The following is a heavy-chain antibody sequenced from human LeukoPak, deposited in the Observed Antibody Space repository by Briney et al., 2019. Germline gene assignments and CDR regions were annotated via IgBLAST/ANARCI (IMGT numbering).Heavy chain of an antibody. CDR2: MNPGSGDT. Sequence: ASVKVSCKASGYPFSNSDVNWVRQAPGQGLEWMAWMNPGSGDTGYAQKFQGRLTMSSNISMNTASMELRSLTSEDTAVYFCARSRRGYYMDVWGTGTPVTVSS. V-gene: IGHV1-8*01. CDR3: ARSRRGYYMDV. CDR1: GYPFSNSD. D-gene: IGHD3-10*01. J-gene: IGHJ6*03.